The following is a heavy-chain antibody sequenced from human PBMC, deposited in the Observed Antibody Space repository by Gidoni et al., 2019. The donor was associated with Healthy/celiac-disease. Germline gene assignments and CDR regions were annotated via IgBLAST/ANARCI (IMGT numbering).Heavy chain of an antibody. Sequence: QVQLVESGGGVVQPGRSLRLSCAASGFTFSSYGMHWVRQAPGKGLEWVAVISYDGSNKYYADSVKGRFTISRDNSKNTLYLQMNSLRAEDTAVYYCAKDLDSYGLGSYYYMDVWGKGTTVTVSS. V-gene: IGHV3-30*18. CDR3: AKDLDSYGLGSYYYMDV. CDR2: ISYDGSNK. CDR1: GFTFSSYG. J-gene: IGHJ6*03. D-gene: IGHD3-10*01.